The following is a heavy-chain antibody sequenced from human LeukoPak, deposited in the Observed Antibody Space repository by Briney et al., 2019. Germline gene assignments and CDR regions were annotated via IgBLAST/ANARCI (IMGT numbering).Heavy chain of an antibody. V-gene: IGHV1-69*13. D-gene: IGHD5-12*01. CDR3: ARGVNGSGYEYYFDY. CDR2: IIPIFGTA. CDR1: GGTFSSYA. J-gene: IGHJ4*02. Sequence: ASVMVSSKASGGTFSSYAISWVRQAPGQGLEWMGGIIPIFGTANYAQKFQGTVTITADESASTAYMEPSSLRSEDTAVYYCARGVNGSGYEYYFDYWGQGTLVTVSS.